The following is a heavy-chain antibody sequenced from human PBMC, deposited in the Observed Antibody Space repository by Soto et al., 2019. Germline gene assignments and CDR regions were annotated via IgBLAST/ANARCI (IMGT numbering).Heavy chain of an antibody. Sequence: PGGSLRLSCAASGFTFSSYAMSWVRQAPGKGLEWVSAISGSGGSTYYADSVKGRFTISRDNSKNTLYLQMNSLRAEDTAVYYCAKVTHYDFWSGYHFYFDYWGQGTLVTVSS. CDR1: GFTFSSYA. D-gene: IGHD3-3*01. V-gene: IGHV3-23*01. CDR3: AKVTHYDFWSGYHFYFDY. CDR2: ISGSGGST. J-gene: IGHJ4*02.